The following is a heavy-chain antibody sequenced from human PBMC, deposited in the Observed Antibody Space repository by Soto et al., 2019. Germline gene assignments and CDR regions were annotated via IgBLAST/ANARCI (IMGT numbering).Heavy chain of an antibody. CDR2: INHSGST. J-gene: IGHJ4*02. D-gene: IGHD3-10*01. Sequence: QVQLQQWGAGLLKPSETLSLTCAVYGGSFSGYYWSWIRQPPGKGLEWIGEINHSGSTYYNPSLKTRVTISVVTSKIQFSLKLSSVTTADTAVYYCARGFYGSGSYPFWGQGTLVTVSS. V-gene: IGHV4-34*01. CDR1: GGSFSGYY. CDR3: ARGFYGSGSYPF.